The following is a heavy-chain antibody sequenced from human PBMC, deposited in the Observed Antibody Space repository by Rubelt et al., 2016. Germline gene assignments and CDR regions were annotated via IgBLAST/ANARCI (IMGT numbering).Heavy chain of an antibody. J-gene: IGHJ4*02. D-gene: IGHD3-16*01. CDR2: INAYNGNT. V-gene: IGHV1-18*01. CDR1: GYTFTSYG. Sequence: QVQLVQSGAEVKKPGASVKVSCKASGYTFTSYGISWVRQAPGQGLEWMGWINAYNGNTNYAQKFQGSVTMTEDTSTDTAYMELSSLRSEDTAVYYCRGIWGSYIDYWGQGTLVTVSS. CDR3: RGIWGSYIDY.